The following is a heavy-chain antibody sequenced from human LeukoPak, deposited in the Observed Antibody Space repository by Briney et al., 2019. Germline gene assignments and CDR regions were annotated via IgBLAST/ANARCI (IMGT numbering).Heavy chain of an antibody. CDR2: IYHTGST. J-gene: IGHJ3*02. D-gene: IGHD3-3*01. Sequence: SETLSLTCTVSGGSISSYYWSWIRQPPGKGLEWIGYIYHTGSTSYNPSLKGRVTISVDTSKNQFSLKLSSVTAADTAVYYCARAILAIYGVVTMADAFDIWGQGTMVSVSA. CDR3: ARAILAIYGVVTMADAFDI. V-gene: IGHV4-59*01. CDR1: GGSISSYY.